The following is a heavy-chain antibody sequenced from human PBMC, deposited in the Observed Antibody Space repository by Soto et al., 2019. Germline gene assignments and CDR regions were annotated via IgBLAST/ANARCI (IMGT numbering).Heavy chain of an antibody. CDR3: ARATLSFYYDSSGYPTYYFGY. CDR2: IYYSGST. J-gene: IGHJ4*02. CDR1: GGSISSYY. Sequence: SETLSLTCTVSGGSISSYYWSWIRQPPGKGLEWIGYIYYSGSTNYNPSLKSRVTISVDTSKNQFSLKLSSVTAADTAVYYCARATLSFYYDSSGYPTYYFGYWGQGTLVTVSS. V-gene: IGHV4-59*01. D-gene: IGHD3-22*01.